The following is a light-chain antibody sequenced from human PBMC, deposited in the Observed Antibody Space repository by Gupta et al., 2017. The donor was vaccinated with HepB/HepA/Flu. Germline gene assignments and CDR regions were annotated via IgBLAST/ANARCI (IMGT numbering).Light chain of an antibody. CDR3: QSSDSSVTYVV. J-gene: IGLJ3*02. CDR2: KDR. Sequence: SSELTQPPSVSVSPGQTARITCSGDAVPRQYGYWYQPKPGRAPLLVIYKDRERPSGIPERFSGATSGTTVTLTISRVQSEEEADYYCQSSDSSVTYVVFGGGTKLTV. CDR1: AVPRQY. V-gene: IGLV3-25*02.